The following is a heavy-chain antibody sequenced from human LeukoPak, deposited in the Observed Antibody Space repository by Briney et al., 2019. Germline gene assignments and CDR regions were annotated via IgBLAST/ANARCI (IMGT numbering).Heavy chain of an antibody. CDR3: TIDYDYAWGSYRLGY. J-gene: IGHJ4*02. V-gene: IGHV3-15*01. Sequence: NPGGSLRLSCAASGFTFSEAWMSWVRQAPGKGLEWVGRIQSITDGGTTDYAAPVEGRFTISRDDSKNTLYLQLNSLKTEDTAMYYCTIDYDYAWGSYRLGYWGQGTLVTVSS. CDR2: IQSITDGGTT. CDR1: GFTFSEAW. D-gene: IGHD3-16*02.